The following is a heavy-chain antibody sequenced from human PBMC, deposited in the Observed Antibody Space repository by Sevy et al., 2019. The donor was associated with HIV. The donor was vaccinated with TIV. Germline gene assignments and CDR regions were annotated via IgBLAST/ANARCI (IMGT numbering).Heavy chain of an antibody. Sequence: SETLSLTCAVHDGSFSGYYWNWIRQLPGKGLEWIGEINESGITYYNPSLKSRVTISVNTSKKQFSLKLNFVTAVDSAVYFCARSPPVLVVPGAPSWFDPWGQGTLVTVSS. J-gene: IGHJ5*02. CDR1: DGSFSGYY. CDR3: ARSPPVLVVPGAPSWFDP. V-gene: IGHV4-34*01. CDR2: INESGIT. D-gene: IGHD2-2*01.